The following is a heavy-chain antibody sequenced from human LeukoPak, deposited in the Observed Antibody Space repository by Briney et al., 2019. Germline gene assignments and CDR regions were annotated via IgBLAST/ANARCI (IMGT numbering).Heavy chain of an antibody. CDR2: IIPIFGTA. CDR1: GGTFSSYA. J-gene: IGHJ3*02. CDR3: ARDLAGGYDIDAFDI. V-gene: IGHV1-69*05. Sequence: SVKVSCEASGGTFSSYAISWVRQAPGQGLEWMGRIIPIFGTANYAQKFQGSVTITTDESTSTAYMELSSLRSEDTAVYYCARDLAGGYDIDAFDIWGQGTMVTVSS. D-gene: IGHD5-12*01.